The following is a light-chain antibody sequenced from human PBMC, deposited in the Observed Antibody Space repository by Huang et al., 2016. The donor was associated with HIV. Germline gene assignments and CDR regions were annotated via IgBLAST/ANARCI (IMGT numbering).Light chain of an antibody. CDR2: WAS. V-gene: IGKV4-1*01. CDR1: QRILYSSNNKNY. CDR3: HQYFTSPYT. J-gene: IGKJ2*01. Sequence: DIVMTQSPDSLAVSLGERATINCKSSQRILYSSNNKNYLAWYQQKAGQPPKLLIYWASTREAGVPDRFSGSGSGTDFTLTSSSLQAEDVAVYYCHQYFTSPYTFGQGTKVEIK.